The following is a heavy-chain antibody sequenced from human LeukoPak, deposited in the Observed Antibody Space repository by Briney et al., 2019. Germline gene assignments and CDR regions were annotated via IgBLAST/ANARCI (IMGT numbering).Heavy chain of an antibody. CDR2: IHYSGGT. D-gene: IGHD1-26*01. Sequence: PSETLSLTCTVSGGSVSSSRYYWGWMRQPPGGGLEWIGSIHYSGGTYYNPSLKSRVTISVDTSSNHFTLKVSSVTAADTAVYHCAPGSTHGSRGSWFDPWGQGTLVTVSS. V-gene: IGHV4-39*02. J-gene: IGHJ5*02. CDR1: GGSVSSSRYY. CDR3: APGSTHGSRGSWFDP.